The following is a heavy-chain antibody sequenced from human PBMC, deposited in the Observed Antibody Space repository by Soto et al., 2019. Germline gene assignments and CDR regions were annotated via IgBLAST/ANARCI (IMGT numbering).Heavy chain of an antibody. Sequence: PGGSLRLSCAASGFTFSTYSINWVRQAPGKGLEWVSYISSTSSAIYYADSVKGRFTISRDNAKNSLYLQMNSLRDEDTAVYYCARSGRSGIIIYYFDYWGQGTLVTVSS. CDR1: GFTFSTYS. D-gene: IGHD2-21*01. J-gene: IGHJ4*02. CDR3: ARSGRSGIIIYYFDY. V-gene: IGHV3-48*02. CDR2: ISSTSSAI.